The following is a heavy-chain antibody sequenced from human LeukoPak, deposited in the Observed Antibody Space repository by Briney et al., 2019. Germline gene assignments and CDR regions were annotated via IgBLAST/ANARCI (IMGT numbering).Heavy chain of an antibody. Sequence: GGSLRLSCAASGFPFSNHAMSWVRQPPGRGREWVAAISNGNTYYADSVRGRFTISRDDSRNRVYLQMNSLRDEDTALYYCVREAGYCATVCLKSNWFAPWGQGILVTVSS. D-gene: IGHD2-8*01. J-gene: IGHJ5*02. CDR3: VREAGYCATVCLKSNWFAP. CDR2: ISNGNT. V-gene: IGHV3-23*01. CDR1: GFPFSNHA.